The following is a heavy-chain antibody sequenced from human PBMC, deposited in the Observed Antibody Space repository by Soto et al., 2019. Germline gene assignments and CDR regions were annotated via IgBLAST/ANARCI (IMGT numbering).Heavy chain of an antibody. V-gene: IGHV4-4*02. CDR1: GDSLSSSHW. CDR3: ARETYGDYVGYFDP. J-gene: IGHJ5*02. D-gene: IGHD4-17*01. Sequence: SETLSLTCAVSGDSLSSSHWWRWVRQPPGKGLEWIGEIFHTGSTDYNPSLRSRVTISVDKSKNQFSLKVRSVTAADTAVYYCARETYGDYVGYFDPWGQGIQVTVSS. CDR2: IFHTGST.